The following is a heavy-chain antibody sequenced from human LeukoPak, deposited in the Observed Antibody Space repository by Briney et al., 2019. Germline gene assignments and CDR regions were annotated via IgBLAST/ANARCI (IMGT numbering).Heavy chain of an antibody. CDR2: IYSDNT. D-gene: IGHD4/OR15-4a*01. Sequence: GGSLRLSCAASGFTVSSNSTSWVRQAPGKGLEWVSFIYSDNTHYSDSVKGRFTISRDNSKNTLYLQMNSLRAEDTAVYYCARRAGAYSHPYDYWGQGTLVTVSS. CDR3: ARRAGAYSHPYDY. J-gene: IGHJ4*02. V-gene: IGHV3-53*01. CDR1: GFTVSSNS.